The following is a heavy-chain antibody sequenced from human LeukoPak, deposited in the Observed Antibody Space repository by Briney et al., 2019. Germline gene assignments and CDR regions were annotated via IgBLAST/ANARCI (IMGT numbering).Heavy chain of an antibody. J-gene: IGHJ4*02. V-gene: IGHV4-39*01. Sequence: PSETLSLTCTVSGGSISSDSYYWPWIPQPPGKGLEWIASIYYSGSTYYNPSLKSRVTISVDTSRNQFSLKLSSVTAADTAVYYCASLAVAGLSEGYWGQGTLVIVSS. CDR1: GGSISSDSYY. CDR3: ASLAVAGLSEGY. CDR2: IYYSGST. D-gene: IGHD6-19*01.